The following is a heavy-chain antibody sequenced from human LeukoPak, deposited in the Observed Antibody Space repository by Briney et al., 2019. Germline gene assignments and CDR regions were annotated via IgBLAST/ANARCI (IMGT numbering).Heavy chain of an antibody. Sequence: PSETLSLTCAVYGGSFSGYYWSWIRQPPGKGLEWIGEINHSGSTNYNPSLKSRVTISVDTSKNQFSLKLSSVTAADTAVYYCASSTSCYSCPGAWFDPWGQGTLVTVSS. CDR3: ASSTSCYSCPGAWFDP. D-gene: IGHD2-2*02. CDR2: INHSGST. CDR1: GGSFSGYY. V-gene: IGHV4-34*01. J-gene: IGHJ5*02.